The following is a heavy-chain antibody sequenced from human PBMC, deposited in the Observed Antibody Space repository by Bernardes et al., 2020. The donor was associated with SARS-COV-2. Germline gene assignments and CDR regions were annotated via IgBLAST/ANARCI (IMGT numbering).Heavy chain of an antibody. D-gene: IGHD3-10*01. CDR3: ASSYYFDSGSYGDF. CDR2: IHYRGYT. J-gene: IGHJ4*02. Sequence: SETLSLTCTVSGGSISSGGYYCNWIRQHPGKGLEWIWFIHYRGYTYYNPSLESRVTISLDTSKNQFSLKLTSVTAADTAVYYCASSYYFDSGSYGDFWGQGILVTVSS. V-gene: IGHV4-31*03. CDR1: GGSISSGGYY.